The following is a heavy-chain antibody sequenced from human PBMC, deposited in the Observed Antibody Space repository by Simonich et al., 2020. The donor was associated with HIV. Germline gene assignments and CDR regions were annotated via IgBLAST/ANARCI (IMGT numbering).Heavy chain of an antibody. Sequence: EVQLVESGGGLVQPGRSLRLSCAASGFTFDDYAMHWVRQAPGKGLEWVSAISGSGGSTYYSDPVKVRFTISRDNSKNTLYLQMTSLRAEDTALYYCARLGYGDYGPLNWYFDLWGRGTLVTVSS. CDR1: GFTFDDYA. CDR3: ARLGYGDYGPLNWYFDL. V-gene: IGHV3-23*04. J-gene: IGHJ2*01. D-gene: IGHD4-17*01. CDR2: ISGSGGST.